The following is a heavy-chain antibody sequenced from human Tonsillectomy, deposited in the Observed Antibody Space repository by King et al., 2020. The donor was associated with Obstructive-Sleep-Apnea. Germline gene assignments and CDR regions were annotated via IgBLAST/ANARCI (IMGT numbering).Heavy chain of an antibody. CDR3: ARGSGATAVNWFDP. CDR1: GGSFSDYY. J-gene: IGHJ5*02. CDR2: INHSGST. V-gene: IGHV4-34*01. Sequence: VQLQQWGAGLLKPSETLSLTCAVFGGSFSDYYWSWIRQPPGKGLEWIGEINHSGSTNYNPSLKSRVTISVDTSKNQFSLKLSPVTAADTAAYYCARGSGATAVNWFDPWGQGTLVTVSS. D-gene: IGHD6-13*01.